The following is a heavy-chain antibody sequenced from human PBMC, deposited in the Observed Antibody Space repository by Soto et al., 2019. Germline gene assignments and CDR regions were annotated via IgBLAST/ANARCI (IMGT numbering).Heavy chain of an antibody. V-gene: IGHV4-61*01. CDR1: GGFVSSGSYY. CDR2: MSHSGGT. CDR3: ARVERGTVTTVVDAFDI. D-gene: IGHD1-1*01. J-gene: IGHJ3*02. Sequence: SETLSLTCAVYGGFVSSGSYYWSWIRQPPGKGPEWIGEMSHSGGTHFNPSLKSRVTISVDTSKNQFSLNIYSVTAADTALYYCARVERGTVTTVVDAFDIWGPGTMVTVSS.